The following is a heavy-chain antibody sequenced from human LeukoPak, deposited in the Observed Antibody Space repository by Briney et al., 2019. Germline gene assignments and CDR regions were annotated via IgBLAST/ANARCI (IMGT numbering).Heavy chain of an antibody. Sequence: SETLSLTCTVSGGSISSYYWSWIRQPPGKGLEWIGEINHSGSTNYDPSLKSRVTISVDTSKNQFSLKLSSVTAADTAVYYCASPRFPVVTANWFDPWGQGTLVTVSS. V-gene: IGHV4-34*01. J-gene: IGHJ5*02. CDR3: ASPRFPVVTANWFDP. CDR1: GGSISSYY. D-gene: IGHD2-21*02. CDR2: INHSGST.